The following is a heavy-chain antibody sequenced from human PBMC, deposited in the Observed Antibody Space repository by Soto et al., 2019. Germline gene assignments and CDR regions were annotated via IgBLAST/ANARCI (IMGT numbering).Heavy chain of an antibody. D-gene: IGHD1-1*01. CDR3: ARDVDGYPA. Sequence: SWVRQAPGKGLEWVANIKQDGSEKYYADAVKGRFTLSIDNVENSLYLQMNSLRAEDTAVYYCARDVDGYPACGQRTLVTVSS. V-gene: IGHV3-7*01. CDR2: IKQDGSEK. J-gene: IGHJ5*02.